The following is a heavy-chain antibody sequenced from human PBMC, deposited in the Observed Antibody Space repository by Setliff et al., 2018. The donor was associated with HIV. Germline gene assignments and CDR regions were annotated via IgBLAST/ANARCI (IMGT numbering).Heavy chain of an antibody. CDR2: INPNSGGT. CDR1: GYSFTGYY. D-gene: IGHD2-15*01. CDR3: ARSLGGGLEGSDYMDV. Sequence: ASVKVSCKASGYSFTGYYMHWVRQAPGQGLEWMGWINPNSGGTNCAQNFQGRVTITRDTSISTAYMEVSRLRSDDTAVYYCARSLGGGLEGSDYMDVWGKGATVTVSS. J-gene: IGHJ6*03. V-gene: IGHV1-2*02.